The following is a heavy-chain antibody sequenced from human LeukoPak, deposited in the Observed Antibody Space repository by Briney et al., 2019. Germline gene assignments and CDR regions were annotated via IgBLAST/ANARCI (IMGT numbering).Heavy chain of an antibody. CDR2: IYYSGST. V-gene: IGHV4-59*01. Sequence: SETLSLTCTVSGGSISSYYWSWIRQPPGKGLEWIGDIYYSGSTNYNPSLKSRVTISVDTSKNQFSLKLSSVTAADTTVYDCARAGEYYYDSSGTNWFDTWGQGAPVTVSS. J-gene: IGHJ5*02. D-gene: IGHD3-22*01. CDR1: GGSISSYY. CDR3: ARAGEYYYDSSGTNWFDT.